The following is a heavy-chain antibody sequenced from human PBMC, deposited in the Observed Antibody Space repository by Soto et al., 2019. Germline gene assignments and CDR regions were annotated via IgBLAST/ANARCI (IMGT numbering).Heavy chain of an antibody. V-gene: IGHV1-46*02. CDR3: ARAPLSHYDFWSGYYTTGAFDI. J-gene: IGHJ3*02. CDR2: INPSGGST. CDR1: RETLNRDL. Sequence: GSAEIACEAHRETLNRDLMSYVGHGPGQKLERMGIINPSGGSTSYAQKFQGRVTMTRDTSTSTVYMELSSLRSEDTAVYYCARAPLSHYDFWSGYYTTGAFDIWGQGTIVTVSS. D-gene: IGHD3-3*01.